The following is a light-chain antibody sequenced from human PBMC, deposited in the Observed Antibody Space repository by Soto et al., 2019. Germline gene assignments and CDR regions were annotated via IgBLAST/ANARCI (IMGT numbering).Light chain of an antibody. J-gene: IGLJ1*01. V-gene: IGLV2-14*03. Sequence: QSALTQPASVSGSPGQSIAISCTGTSSDVGSYNYVSWYQHHPGKAPKVMIYDVSSRPSGVSNRFSGSKSGNTAPLTISGLQAEDEADYYCISYTTISTYVFGTGTKLTVL. CDR3: ISYTTISTYV. CDR2: DVS. CDR1: SSDVGSYNY.